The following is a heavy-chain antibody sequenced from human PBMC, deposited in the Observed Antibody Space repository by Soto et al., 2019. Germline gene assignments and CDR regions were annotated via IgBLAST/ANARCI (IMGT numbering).Heavy chain of an antibody. CDR1: GFIFSNYA. D-gene: IGHD2-2*01. CDR3: ARESSRTFDI. Sequence: PGGSLRLSCAASGFIFSNYAMHWVRQAPGKGLEWVAVISYDGSNKYYADSVKGRFTISRDNSKNTLYLQMNSLRAEDTAVYYCARESSRTFDIWGQGTMVTVSS. J-gene: IGHJ3*02. CDR2: ISYDGSNK. V-gene: IGHV3-30-3*01.